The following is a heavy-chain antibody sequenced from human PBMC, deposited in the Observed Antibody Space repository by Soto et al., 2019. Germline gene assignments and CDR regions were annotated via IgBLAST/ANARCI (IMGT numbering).Heavy chain of an antibody. Sequence: PSETLSLTCTVSGDSISTYYWSWIRQPPGKGLEWIGYIYYSGSTNYNPSLKSRVTISVDTSKNQFSLKLRSVTAADTAVYYCARSRLYYPDYWGQGTLVTVSS. CDR1: GDSISTYY. CDR2: IYYSGST. J-gene: IGHJ4*02. D-gene: IGHD1-26*01. V-gene: IGHV4-59*01. CDR3: ARSRLYYPDY.